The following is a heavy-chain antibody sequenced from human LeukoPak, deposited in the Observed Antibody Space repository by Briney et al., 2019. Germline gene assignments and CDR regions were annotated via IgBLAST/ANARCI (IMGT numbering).Heavy chain of an antibody. CDR3: ARNIHSGYATYYYYGMDV. Sequence: ASVKVSCKASGYTFTGYYMHWVRQAPGQGLGWMGWINPNSGGTNYAQKFQGRVTMTRDTSISTAYMELSRLRSDDTAVYYCARNIHSGYATYYYYGMDVWGQGTTVTVSS. CDR1: GYTFTGYY. J-gene: IGHJ6*02. V-gene: IGHV1-2*02. D-gene: IGHD5-12*01. CDR2: INPNSGGT.